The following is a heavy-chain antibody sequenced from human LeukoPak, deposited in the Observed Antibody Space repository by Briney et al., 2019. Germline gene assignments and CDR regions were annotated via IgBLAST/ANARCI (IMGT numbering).Heavy chain of an antibody. V-gene: IGHV3-21*01. J-gene: IGHJ4*02. CDR2: ISSSSSYI. CDR3: ARDDSSGYYQDY. D-gene: IGHD3-22*01. Sequence: GGSLRPSCAASGFTFSSYSMNWVRQASGKGLEWVSSISSSSSYIYYADSVKGRFTISRDNAKNSLYLQMNSLRAEDTAVYYCARDDSSGYYQDYWGQGTLVTVSS. CDR1: GFTFSSYS.